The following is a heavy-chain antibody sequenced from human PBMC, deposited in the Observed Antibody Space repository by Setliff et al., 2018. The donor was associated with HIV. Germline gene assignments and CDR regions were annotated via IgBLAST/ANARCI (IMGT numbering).Heavy chain of an antibody. CDR1: GYTFTSYA. CDR3: ARSHSPTTHYFDY. J-gene: IGHJ4*02. CDR2: INAGNGNT. V-gene: IGHV1-3*01. D-gene: IGHD1-26*01. Sequence: ASVKVSCKASGYTFTSYAMHWVRQAPGQRLEWMGWINAGNGNTKYSQKFQGRVTITRDTSASTAYMELSSLRSEDTAVYYCARSHSPTTHYFDYWGQGTQVTVSS.